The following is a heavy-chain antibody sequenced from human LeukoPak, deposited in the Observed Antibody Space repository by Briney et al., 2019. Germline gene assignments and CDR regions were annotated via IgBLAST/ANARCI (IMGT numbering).Heavy chain of an antibody. CDR3: TTDLTTVTTRYYYYYYYMDV. D-gene: IGHD4-17*01. J-gene: IGHJ6*03. Sequence: PGGSLRLSCAASGFTVSSNYMSWVRQAPGKGLEWVGRIKSKTDGGTTDYAAPVKGRFTISRDDSKNTLYLQMNSLKTEDTDVYYCTTDLTTVTTRYYYYYYYMDVWGKGTTVTVSS. V-gene: IGHV3-15*01. CDR1: GFTVSSNY. CDR2: IKSKTDGGTT.